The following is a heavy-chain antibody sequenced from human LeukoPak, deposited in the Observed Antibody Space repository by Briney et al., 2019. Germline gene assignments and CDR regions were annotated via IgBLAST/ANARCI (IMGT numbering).Heavy chain of an antibody. Sequence: ASVKVSCKASGYTFTSYGISWVRQAPGQGLEWMGWISAYKGNTNYAQKLQGRVTMTTDTSTSTAYMELRSLRSDDTAVYYCARDSFMGAPDAFDIWGQGTMVTVSS. J-gene: IGHJ3*02. CDR3: ARDSFMGAPDAFDI. V-gene: IGHV1-18*01. CDR1: GYTFTSYG. D-gene: IGHD3-16*02. CDR2: ISAYKGNT.